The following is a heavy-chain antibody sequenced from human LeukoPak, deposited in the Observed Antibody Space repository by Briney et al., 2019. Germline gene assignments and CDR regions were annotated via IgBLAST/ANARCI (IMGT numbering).Heavy chain of an antibody. D-gene: IGHD2-21*01. CDR1: GDSFSGDDIA. CDR2: TYYKSKWNN. Sequence: SQTLSLTCAISGDSFSGDDIAWNWIRQSPSRGLEWLGRTYYKSKWNNDYAVSMQSRITINPDTSKNQFSLHLNSMTPEDTAIYYCARGRASAFDSWGQGTLVTVSS. J-gene: IGHJ5*01. CDR3: ARGRASAFDS. V-gene: IGHV6-1*01.